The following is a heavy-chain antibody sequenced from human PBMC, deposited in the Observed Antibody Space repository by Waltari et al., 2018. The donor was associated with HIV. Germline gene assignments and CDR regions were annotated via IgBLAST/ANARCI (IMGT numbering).Heavy chain of an antibody. Sequence: VQLLESGGGLVQPGGSLRLSCEGSGFTFSNYAMNWVRQAPGKGLEWVAVISYDGSNKYYADSVKGRFTISRDNSKNTLYLQMNSLRAEDTAVYYCAKESPDPLKATLDYWGQGTLVTVSS. J-gene: IGHJ4*02. CDR1: GFTFSNYA. V-gene: IGHV3-30*18. CDR2: ISYDGSNK. CDR3: AKESPDPLKATLDY.